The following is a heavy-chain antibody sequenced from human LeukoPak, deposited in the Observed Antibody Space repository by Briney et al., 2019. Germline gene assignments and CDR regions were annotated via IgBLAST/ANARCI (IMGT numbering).Heavy chain of an antibody. V-gene: IGHV1-69*13. Sequence: GASVKVSCKASGGTFSSYAISWVRQAPGQGLEWMGGIIPIFGTANYAQKFQGRVTITADESTSTAYMELSSPRSEDTAVYYCAREVIAAAGTRLLLDYWGQGTLVTVSS. D-gene: IGHD6-13*01. CDR2: IIPIFGTA. CDR3: AREVIAAAGTRLLLDY. CDR1: GGTFSSYA. J-gene: IGHJ4*02.